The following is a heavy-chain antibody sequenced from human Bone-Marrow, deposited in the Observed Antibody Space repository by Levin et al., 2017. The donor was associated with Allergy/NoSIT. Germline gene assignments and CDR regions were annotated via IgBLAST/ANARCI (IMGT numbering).Heavy chain of an antibody. D-gene: IGHD4/OR15-4a*01. CDR2: LNQDGSVK. CDR3: ARLMGTSTIYDY. Sequence: GGSLRLSCAASGFTFSSHWMSWVRQAPGKGLEWVASLNQDGSVKYHVDSVKGRFTISRDNADNSLWLQMSSLTLEDTAVYYCARLMGTSTIYDYWGQGTLVTVSS. CDR1: GFTFSSHW. V-gene: IGHV3-7*01. J-gene: IGHJ4*02.